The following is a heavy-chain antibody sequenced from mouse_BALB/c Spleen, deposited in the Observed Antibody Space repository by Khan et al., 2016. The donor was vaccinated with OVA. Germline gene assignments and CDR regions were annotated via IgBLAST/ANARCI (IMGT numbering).Heavy chain of an antibody. V-gene: IGHV5-9*02. D-gene: IGHD2-10*01. CDR2: ISTSGTYT. CDR1: GFAFSSYD. CDR3: SRPSYYGNPWFTY. Sequence: EVELVESGGGLVRPGGSLKLSCAASGFAFSSYDMSWVRQTPEKRLEWVATISTSGTYTYYLDSVKGRFTISRDTARKTLYLQMNSLRSEDTALYYCSRPSYYGNPWFTYWGQGTLVTVSA. J-gene: IGHJ3*01.